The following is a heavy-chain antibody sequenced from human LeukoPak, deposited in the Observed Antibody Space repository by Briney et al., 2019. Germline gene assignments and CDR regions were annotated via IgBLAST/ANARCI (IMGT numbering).Heavy chain of an antibody. CDR2: IRSKAYGGTT. CDR1: GFTFGDYA. D-gene: IGHD3-10*01. J-gene: IGHJ6*03. CDR3: TRRPYTRSYYYYMDV. V-gene: IGHV3-49*04. Sequence: GGSLRLSCTASGFTFGDYAMSWVRQAPGKGREWVGFIRSKAYGGTTEYAASVKGRFTISRDDSKSIAYLQMNSLKTEDTAVYYCTRRPYTRSYYYYMDVWGKGTTVTVSS.